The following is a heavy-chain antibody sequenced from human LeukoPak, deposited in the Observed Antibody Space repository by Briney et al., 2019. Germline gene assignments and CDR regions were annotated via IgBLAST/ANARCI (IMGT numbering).Heavy chain of an antibody. CDR3: ARGEAHYAGSADY. CDR2: ISAYNGNT. V-gene: IGHV1-18*01. CDR1: GYNSNSYG. Sequence: ASVTVSCTASGYNSNSYGITWVRQAPGQGLELMAWISAYNGNTNYAQKFRGRVTMTTDTSTNTAYMELRGLTSDDTAMYYCARGEAHYAGSADYWGQGTQVTVSS. D-gene: IGHD2-2*01. J-gene: IGHJ4*02.